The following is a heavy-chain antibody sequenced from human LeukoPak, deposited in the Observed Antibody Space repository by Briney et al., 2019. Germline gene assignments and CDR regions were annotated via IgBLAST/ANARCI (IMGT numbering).Heavy chain of an antibody. CDR2: MNQDGSAI. CDR3: ARTVPGYPDDYFDY. J-gene: IGHJ4*02. Sequence: GGSLRLSCAASGFTFSRHWMSWVRQTPGKGLERVAHMNQDGSAIYYVDSVKGRFTISRDNDKNSLFLQMTGLTAADTAVYYCARTVPGYPDDYFDYWGQGTLVTVSS. V-gene: IGHV3-7*01. D-gene: IGHD6-19*01. CDR1: GFTFSRHW.